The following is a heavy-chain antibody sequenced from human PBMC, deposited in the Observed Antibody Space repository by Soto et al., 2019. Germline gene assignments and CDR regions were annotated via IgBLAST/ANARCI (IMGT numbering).Heavy chain of an antibody. Sequence: QLQLQESGPGLVRPSETLSLTCTVSGGSIRTTRFSWGFIRQPPGKGLEWIGSIYNTGRTSYNPSLKSRVTISVDMSKNQFSLKLTSVTAADTASYHCARYNTWGQGVLVTVSS. V-gene: IGHV4-39*01. CDR3: ARYNT. CDR1: GGSIRTTRFS. J-gene: IGHJ5*02. D-gene: IGHD1-1*01. CDR2: IYNTGRT.